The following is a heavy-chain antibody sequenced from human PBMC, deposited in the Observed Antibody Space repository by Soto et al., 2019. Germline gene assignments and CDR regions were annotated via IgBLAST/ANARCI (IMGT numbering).Heavy chain of an antibody. V-gene: IGHV3-20*04. Sequence: GGSLRLSCAASGFTFDDYGMSWVRQAPGKGLEWVSGINWNGGSTGYADSVKGRFTISRDNAKNSLYLQMNSLRAEDTALYYCARGSYGDYDLGLKNYFDYWGQGTLVTVSS. J-gene: IGHJ4*02. CDR2: INWNGGST. CDR3: ARGSYGDYDLGLKNYFDY. D-gene: IGHD4-17*01. CDR1: GFTFDDYG.